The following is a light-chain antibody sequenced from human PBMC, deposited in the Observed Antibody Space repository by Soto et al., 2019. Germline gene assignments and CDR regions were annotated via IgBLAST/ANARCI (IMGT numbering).Light chain of an antibody. CDR2: EAS. CDR3: QQANSFPIT. CDR1: QGITNR. Sequence: DIQMTQSPPTLSASVGDRVTITCRASQGITNRLAWYQQKPGKAPKLLIYEASSLQSGVPSRISGSGSGTDFTLTISSLQPEDFATYYCQQANSFPITFGQGTRLEIK. V-gene: IGKV1-12*01. J-gene: IGKJ5*01.